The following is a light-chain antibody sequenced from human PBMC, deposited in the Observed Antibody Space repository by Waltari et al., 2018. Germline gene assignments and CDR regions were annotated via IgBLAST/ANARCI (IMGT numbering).Light chain of an antibody. V-gene: IGKV1-39*01. J-gene: IGKJ1*01. CDR3: QQGYMTPRT. CDR1: QSVRNF. Sequence: DIQMTQSPSSQSASVGAIVTITCRASQSVRNFLNWYQQEPGKAPKLLIYATSSLQTGVPARFSGSGSGTDFTLSISSLQPEDFAIYFCQQGYMTPRTFGQGTKVEIK. CDR2: ATS.